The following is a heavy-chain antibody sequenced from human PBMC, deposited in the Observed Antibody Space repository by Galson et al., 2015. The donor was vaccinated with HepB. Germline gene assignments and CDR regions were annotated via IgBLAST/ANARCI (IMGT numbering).Heavy chain of an antibody. V-gene: IGHV1-18*01. D-gene: IGHD1-26*01. CDR1: GYTFTSYG. Sequence: SVKVSCKASGYTFTSYGISWVRQAPGQGLEWMGWISAYNGNTNYAPKLHGRVTMTTDTSTSTAYMEVSSLRAEDTAVYYCARPMYSGSYWGDFDYWRQGTLVAVSS. CDR2: ISAYNGNT. CDR3: ARPMYSGSYWGDFDY. J-gene: IGHJ4*02.